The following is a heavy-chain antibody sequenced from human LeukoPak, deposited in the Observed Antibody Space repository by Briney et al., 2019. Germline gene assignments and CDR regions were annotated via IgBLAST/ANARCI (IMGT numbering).Heavy chain of an antibody. CDR3: AKGRSEWELLPTDY. D-gene: IGHD1-26*01. Sequence: GGSLRLSCAGSGFTFSDFWMTWVRQAPCKGLEWVAVISYDGSNKWYADSVKGRFTISRDNSKNTLYLQMNSLRAEDTAVYYCAKGRSEWELLPTDYWGQGTLVTVSS. CDR1: GFTFSDFW. V-gene: IGHV3-30*18. CDR2: ISYDGSNK. J-gene: IGHJ4*02.